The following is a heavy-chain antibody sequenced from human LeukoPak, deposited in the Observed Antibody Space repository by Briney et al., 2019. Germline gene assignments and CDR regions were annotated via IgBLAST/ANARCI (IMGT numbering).Heavy chain of an antibody. CDR1: GFSFDDDD. V-gene: IGHV3-20*04. Sequence: GGSLRLSCAASGFSFDDDDMSWVRQVSGKGLEWVSGIYWNGGSTGYADSVKGRFTISRDNAKNSLYLQMNSLRAEDTALYYCERDGRGGSSSHWGQGTLVTVFS. D-gene: IGHD6-6*01. J-gene: IGHJ4*02. CDR2: IYWNGGST. CDR3: ERDGRGGSSSH.